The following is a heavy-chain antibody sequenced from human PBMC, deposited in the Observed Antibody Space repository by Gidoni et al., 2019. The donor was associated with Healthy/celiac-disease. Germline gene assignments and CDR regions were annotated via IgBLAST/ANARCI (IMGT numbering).Heavy chain of an antibody. CDR2: IYYSGST. J-gene: IGHJ4*02. Sequence: QVQLQESGPGLVKPSETLSLTSTVSGGSISSYYWSWIRQPPGKGLEWIGYIYYSGSTNYNPSLKSRVTISVDTSKNQFSLKLSSVTAADTAVYYCARGEVLFDYWGQGTLVTVSS. V-gene: IGHV4-59*01. CDR1: GGSISSYY. CDR3: ARGEVLFDY.